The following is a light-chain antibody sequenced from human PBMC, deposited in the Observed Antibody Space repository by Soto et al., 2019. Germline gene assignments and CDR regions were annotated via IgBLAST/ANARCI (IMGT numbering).Light chain of an antibody. V-gene: IGLV2-8*01. CDR2: EVS. CDR1: SRDVGGYKY. J-gene: IGLJ1*01. CDR3: SSYAGSNNFGV. Sequence: QSALTQPASVSGSPGQSITISCTGTSRDVGGYKYVSWYQQHPGKAPKLMIYEVSKRPSGVPDRFSGSKSGNTASLTVSGLQAEDEADYYCSSYAGSNNFGVFGTGTKLTVL.